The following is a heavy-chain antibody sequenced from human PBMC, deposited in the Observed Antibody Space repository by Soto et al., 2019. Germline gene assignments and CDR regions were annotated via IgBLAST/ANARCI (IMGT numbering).Heavy chain of an antibody. Sequence: SEPLSLTSSVSYGSVSPGANYWSWFRQPPGKGLEWIGYIHFSGSIHYNPSLKSRVTISVDTSKNQLSLNLSSVSAADTAVYHCARGRAAYKMGRYWGQGTRLSVS. V-gene: IGHV4-61*08. D-gene: IGHD1-20*01. J-gene: IGHJ4*02. CDR3: ARGRAAYKMGRY. CDR1: YGSVSPGANY. CDR2: IHFSGSI.